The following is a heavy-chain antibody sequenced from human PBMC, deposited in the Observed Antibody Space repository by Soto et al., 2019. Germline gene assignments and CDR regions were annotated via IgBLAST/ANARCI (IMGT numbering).Heavy chain of an antibody. D-gene: IGHD3-10*01. CDR2: ISGSGGST. Sequence: GSLRLSCAASGFTFSSYAMSWVRQAPGKGLEWVSAISGSGGSTYYADSVKGRFTISRDNSKNTLYLQMNSLRAEDTAVYYCAKGHYGSGSYYNVGPNYYGMDVWGQGTTVTVSS. J-gene: IGHJ6*02. CDR1: GFTFSSYA. CDR3: AKGHYGSGSYYNVGPNYYGMDV. V-gene: IGHV3-23*01.